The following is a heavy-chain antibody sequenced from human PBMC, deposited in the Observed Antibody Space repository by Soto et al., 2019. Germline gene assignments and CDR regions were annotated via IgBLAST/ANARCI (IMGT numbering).Heavy chain of an antibody. CDR3: AKGGGAYAFDI. V-gene: IGHV3-23*01. CDR1: GFTFNSYA. Sequence: EVQLLESGGGLVQPGGSLRVSCAGSGFTFNSYAMSWVRQAPGKGLEWVSAISGSGGSTYYADSVKGRFTISRDNSKNTRYLQGNGLRADDTAVYYCAKGGGAYAFDIWGQGTMVTVSS. D-gene: IGHD3-10*01. CDR2: ISGSGGST. J-gene: IGHJ3*02.